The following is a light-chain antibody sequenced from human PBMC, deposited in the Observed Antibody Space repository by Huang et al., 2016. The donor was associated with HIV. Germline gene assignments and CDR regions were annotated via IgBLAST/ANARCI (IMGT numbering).Light chain of an antibody. CDR1: QSISNY. J-gene: IGKJ4*01. Sequence: DIQMTQSPSSLSASVGDRVNITCRAGQSISNYLSWYQQRPGKAPKLLVYGASRLQSGGPSRFSGGGSGTDFTLTISSLQPEDFATYYCQQNYGSPFTFGGGTKVDIK. CDR3: QQNYGSPFT. V-gene: IGKV1-39*01. CDR2: GAS.